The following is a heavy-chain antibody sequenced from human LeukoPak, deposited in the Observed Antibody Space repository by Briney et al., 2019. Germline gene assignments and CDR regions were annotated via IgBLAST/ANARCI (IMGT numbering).Heavy chain of an antibody. Sequence: SETLSLTCTVSGGSISSSSYYWGWIRQPPGKGLGWIGSIYYSGSTYYNPSLKSRVTISVDTSKNQFSLKLSSVTAADTAVYYCASSWFGMTTVTTFDYWGQGTLVTVSS. D-gene: IGHD4-17*01. CDR3: ASSWFGMTTVTTFDY. CDR1: GGSISSSSYY. CDR2: IYYSGST. V-gene: IGHV4-39*01. J-gene: IGHJ4*02.